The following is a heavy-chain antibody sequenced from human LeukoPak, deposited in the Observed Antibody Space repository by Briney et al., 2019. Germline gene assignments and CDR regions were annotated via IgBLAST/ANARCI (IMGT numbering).Heavy chain of an antibody. CDR2: VSGSGGGT. CDR1: GFAFAKYG. V-gene: IGHV3-23*01. D-gene: IGHD3-10*01. Sequence: GGSLRLSCAASGFAFAKYGMSWVRQAPGKGLEWVSGVSGSGGGTYYADSVKGRFTISRDNSKNTLSLQMISLRAEDTALYYCAKPLYQYYFGSGTQDYWGQGTLVTVSS. CDR3: AKPLYQYYFGSGTQDY. J-gene: IGHJ4*02.